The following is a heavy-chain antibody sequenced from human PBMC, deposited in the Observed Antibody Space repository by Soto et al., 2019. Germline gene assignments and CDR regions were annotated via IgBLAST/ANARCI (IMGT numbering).Heavy chain of an antibody. CDR1: SNTFTNYW. V-gene: IGHV5-51*01. J-gene: IGHJ3*02. Sequence: PGESLKISCMGSSNTFTNYWIAWVRQMSGKGLEWMGSISPGDSDTRYSPSFQGQVTISADKSISTAYLQWSSLKASDTAMYYCARPGSSSSYAFDIWGQGTMVTVSS. D-gene: IGHD6-6*01. CDR3: ARPGSSSSYAFDI. CDR2: ISPGDSDT.